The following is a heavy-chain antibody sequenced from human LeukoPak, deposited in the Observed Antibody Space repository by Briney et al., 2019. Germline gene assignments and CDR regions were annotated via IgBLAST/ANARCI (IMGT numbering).Heavy chain of an antibody. D-gene: IGHD3-3*01. CDR2: INPNSGGT. CDR1: GYTFTGYY. CDR3: ARVGDFWSGYYDAFNI. V-gene: IGHV1-2*02. Sequence: GASVNVSCKASGYTFTGYYMHWVRQAPGQGLEWMGWINPNSGGTNYAQKFQGRVTMTRDTSISTAYMELSRLRSDDTAVYYCARVGDFWSGYYDAFNIWGQGTMVTVSS. J-gene: IGHJ3*02.